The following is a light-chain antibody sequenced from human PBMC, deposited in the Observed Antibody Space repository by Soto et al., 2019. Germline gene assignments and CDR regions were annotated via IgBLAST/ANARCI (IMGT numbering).Light chain of an antibody. CDR2: GAS. J-gene: IGKJ4*01. V-gene: IGKV3-15*01. Sequence: EIVMTQSPATLSVSPGERATLSRRASQSVGRNLAWYQQKPGQAPRLLIYGASTRATGIRARFSGSGSGTEFTLTISSLQSEDFAIYSCQQYNHWPPLTFGGGTKVEIK. CDR3: QQYNHWPPLT. CDR1: QSVGRN.